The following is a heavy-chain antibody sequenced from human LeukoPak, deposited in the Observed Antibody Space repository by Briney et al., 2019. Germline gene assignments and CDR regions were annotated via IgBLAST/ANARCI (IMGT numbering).Heavy chain of an antibody. CDR2: IYYSGST. CDR3: ARLVPAAAKYNWFDP. J-gene: IGHJ5*02. CDR1: GSSISSGGYY. V-gene: IGHV4-31*03. D-gene: IGHD2-2*01. Sequence: SQTLSLTCTVSGSSISSGGYYWSWIRQHPGKGLEWIGYIYYSGSTYYNPSLKSRVTISVDTSKNQFSLKLSSVTAADTAVYYCARLVPAAAKYNWFDPWGQGTLVTVSS.